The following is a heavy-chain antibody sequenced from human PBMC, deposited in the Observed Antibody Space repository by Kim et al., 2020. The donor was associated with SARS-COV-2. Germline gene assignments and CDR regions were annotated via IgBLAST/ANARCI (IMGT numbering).Heavy chain of an antibody. CDR1: GFTFSNAW. D-gene: IGHD3-10*01. CDR2: IKSKTDGGTT. J-gene: IGHJ4*02. CDR3: TTVQQDPSYGSGSYPLDY. Sequence: GGSLRLSCAASGFTFSNAWMSWVRQAPGKGLEWVGRIKSKTDGGTTDYAAPVKGRFTISRDDSKNTLYLQMNSLKTEDTAVYYCTTVQQDPSYGSGSYPLDYWGQGTLVTVSS. V-gene: IGHV3-15*01.